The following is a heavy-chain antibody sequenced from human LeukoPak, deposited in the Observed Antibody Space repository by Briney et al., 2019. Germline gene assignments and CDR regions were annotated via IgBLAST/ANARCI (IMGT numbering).Heavy chain of an antibody. J-gene: IGHJ3*02. Sequence: PGGSLRLSCAASGFTFSDYYMSWIRQAPGKGLEWVSYISSSGSTIYYADSVKGRFTISRDNAKNSLYLQMNSLRAEDTAVYYCARESPYSSSWYRAAFDIWGQGTMVTVSS. D-gene: IGHD6-13*01. CDR1: GFTFSDYY. CDR3: ARESPYSSSWYRAAFDI. V-gene: IGHV3-11*04. CDR2: ISSSGSTI.